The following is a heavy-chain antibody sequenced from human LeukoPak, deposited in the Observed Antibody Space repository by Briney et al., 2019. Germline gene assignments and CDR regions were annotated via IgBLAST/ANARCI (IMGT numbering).Heavy chain of an antibody. V-gene: IGHV4-4*07. D-gene: IGHD2-2*03. CDR1: GGSFGNYY. J-gene: IGHJ4*02. CDR3: ARGRWKAGMDSPYYFDY. CDR2: THTSGST. Sequence: SETLSLTCTVSGGSFGNYYWSWIRQPAGKGLEWIGRTHTSGSTNYNPSLKSRVTMSVDTSKSQFSLKLTSVTAADTAVYYCARGRWKAGMDSPYYFDYWGQGTLVTVSS.